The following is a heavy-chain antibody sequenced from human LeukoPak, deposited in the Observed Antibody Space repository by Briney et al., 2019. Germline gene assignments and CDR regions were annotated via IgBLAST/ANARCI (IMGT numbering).Heavy chain of an antibody. D-gene: IGHD3-9*01. CDR3: ARPHCDILTGYYTDFDY. CDR2: INTNTGNP. Sequence: ASVKVSCKASGYTFTSYAMNWVRQAPGQGLEWMGWINTNTGNPTYAQGFTGRFVFSLDTSVSTAYLQISSLKAEDTAVYYCARPHCDILTGYYTDFDYWGQGTLVTVSS. CDR1: GYTFTSYA. V-gene: IGHV7-4-1*02. J-gene: IGHJ4*02.